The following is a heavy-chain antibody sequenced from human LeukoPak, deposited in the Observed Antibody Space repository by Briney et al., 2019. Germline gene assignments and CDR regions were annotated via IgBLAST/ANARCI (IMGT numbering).Heavy chain of an antibody. D-gene: IGHD2-2*01. J-gene: IGHJ5*02. CDR1: GASMTVYY. CDR2: IYYSGST. Sequence: PSETLSLTCTVSGASMTVYYWSWIRQPPGKGLEWIGHIYYSGSTNYNPSLKSRVTMSADRSKNQFSLKLSSVTAADTAIYYCARGRVPATNLPFDPWGQGTLVTVSS. CDR3: ARGRVPATNLPFDP. V-gene: IGHV4-59*01.